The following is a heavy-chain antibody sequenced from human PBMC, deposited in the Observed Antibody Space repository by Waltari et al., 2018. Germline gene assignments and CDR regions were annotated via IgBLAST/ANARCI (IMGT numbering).Heavy chain of an antibody. CDR3: ARATYYDFSSGYSFDN. CDR2: ISSSGPT. D-gene: IGHD3-3*01. CDR1: GGPISNYY. Sequence: QVQLQESGPGLVKPSETLSLTCSVSGGPISNYYGNWIRRTPGKGLEWIGYISSSGPTNYNPSLKSRVSVSLDTSKTRFSLRLSSVTAADTAVYYCARATYYDFSSGYSFDNWGQGTLVTVSS. J-gene: IGHJ4*02. V-gene: IGHV4-59*01.